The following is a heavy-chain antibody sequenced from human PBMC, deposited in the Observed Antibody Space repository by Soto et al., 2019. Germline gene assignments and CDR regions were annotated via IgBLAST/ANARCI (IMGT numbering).Heavy chain of an antibody. CDR3: ARGGPAAGFDY. Sequence: QVPLVQSGAEEKKTGASVKVSCKASGYTFTSYDINWVRQATGQGLEWMGWMNANSGSAGYAQNFQGRVTLTRDTSMNTAYMELSGLRSEDTAMYYCARGGPAAGFDYWGQGTLVTVSS. V-gene: IGHV1-8*01. CDR1: GYTFTSYD. CDR2: MNANSGSA. D-gene: IGHD6-13*01. J-gene: IGHJ4*02.